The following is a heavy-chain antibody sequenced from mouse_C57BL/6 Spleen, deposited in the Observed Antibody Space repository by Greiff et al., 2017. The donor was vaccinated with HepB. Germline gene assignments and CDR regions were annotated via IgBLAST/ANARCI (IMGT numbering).Heavy chain of an antibody. CDR3: ARRAPTGTGYFDV. CDR1: GYTFTSYW. D-gene: IGHD4-1*02. J-gene: IGHJ1*03. CDR2: IDPSDSET. Sequence: QVQLQQPGAELVRPGSSVKLSCKASGYTFTSYWMHWVKQRPIQGLEWIGNIDPSDSETHYNQKFKDKATLTVDKSSSTAYMQLSSLTSEDSAVYYCARRAPTGTGYFDVWGTGTTVTVSS. V-gene: IGHV1-52*01.